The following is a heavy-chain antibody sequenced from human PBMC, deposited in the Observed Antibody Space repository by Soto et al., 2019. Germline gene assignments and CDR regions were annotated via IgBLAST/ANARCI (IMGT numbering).Heavy chain of an antibody. J-gene: IGHJ4*02. V-gene: IGHV4-34*01. CDR2: INHSGST. Sequence: SETLSLTCAVYGGSFSGYYWSWIRQLPGKGLEWIGEINHSGSTNFNPSLKSRVTISVDTSKNQFSLKLSSVTAADTAVYYCARGSCSTTSCRPWVYFDYWGQGTLVT. CDR1: GGSFSGYY. CDR3: ARGSCSTTSCRPWVYFDY. D-gene: IGHD2-2*01.